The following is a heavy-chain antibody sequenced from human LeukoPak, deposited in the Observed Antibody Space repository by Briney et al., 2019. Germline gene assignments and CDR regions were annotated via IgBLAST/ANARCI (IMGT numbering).Heavy chain of an antibody. J-gene: IGHJ6*04. CDR1: GFTFSSYG. Sequence: GGSLRLSCAASGFTFSSYGMHWVRQAPGKGLEWVAVISYDGSNKYYADSVKGRFTISRDNSKNTLYLQMNSLRAEDTAVYYCAKDSPLTGAGYYYYYYYGMDVWGKGTTVTVSS. CDR2: ISYDGSNK. CDR3: AKDSPLTGAGYYYYYYYGMDV. D-gene: IGHD2-21*01. V-gene: IGHV3-30*18.